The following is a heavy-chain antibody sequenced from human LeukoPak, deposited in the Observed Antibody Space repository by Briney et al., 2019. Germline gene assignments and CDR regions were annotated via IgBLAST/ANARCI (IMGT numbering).Heavy chain of an antibody. CDR2: ISYDGSNK. V-gene: IGHV3-30*18. CDR3: AKEGTAAAGPAYYYYGMDV. J-gene: IGHJ6*02. Sequence: PEGSLRLSCAVSGFTFSSYGMLWVRQARGKGLEWVAVISYDGSNKYYADSVKGRFTISRNNSKNTLYLQMNSLRAEDTAVYYCAKEGTAAAGPAYYYYGMDVWGQGTTVTVSS. D-gene: IGHD6-13*01. CDR1: GFTFSSYG.